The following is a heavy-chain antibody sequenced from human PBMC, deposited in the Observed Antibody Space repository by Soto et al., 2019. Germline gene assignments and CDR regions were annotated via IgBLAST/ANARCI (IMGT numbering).Heavy chain of an antibody. J-gene: IGHJ6*02. Sequence: PSETLSLTCTVSGGSISSYYWSWIRQPPGKGLEWIGYIYYSGSTNYNPSLKSRVTISVDTSKNQFSLKLSSVTAADTAVYYCARVGADYDFWSGYYSYYYGMDVWGQGTTVTVSS. CDR1: GGSISSYY. CDR2: IYYSGST. CDR3: ARVGADYDFWSGYYSYYYGMDV. V-gene: IGHV4-59*01. D-gene: IGHD3-3*01.